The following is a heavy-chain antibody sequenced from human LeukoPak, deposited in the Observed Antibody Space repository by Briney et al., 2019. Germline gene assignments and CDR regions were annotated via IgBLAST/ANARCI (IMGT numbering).Heavy chain of an antibody. D-gene: IGHD2-15*01. V-gene: IGHV3-30-3*01. CDR2: ISYDGSNK. CDR1: GFTFSSYA. Sequence: PGGSLRLSCAASGFTFSSYAMHWVRQAPGKGLEWVAVISYDGSNKYYADSVKGRFTISRDNSKNTPYPQMNSLRAEDTAVYYCARDGQGWLMSIGYYYFDYWGQGTLVTVSS. CDR3: ARDGQGWLMSIGYYYFDY. J-gene: IGHJ4*02.